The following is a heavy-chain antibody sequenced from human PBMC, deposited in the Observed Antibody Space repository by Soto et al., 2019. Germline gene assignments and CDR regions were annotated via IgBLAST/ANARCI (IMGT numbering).Heavy chain of an antibody. J-gene: IGHJ5*02. CDR2: ISASGGTT. CDR1: GFTFNYYA. D-gene: IGHD6-19*01. Sequence: EVQLLESGGGLVQPGGSLSLSCAASGFTFNYYAMTWVRQAPGKGLEWVSTISASGGTTYYADSVKGRFTISRDNSRNTLYLQMNSLRAEDTAVYYCAIRGIEVAGRYRWFDPWGQGTLVTVSS. V-gene: IGHV3-23*01. CDR3: AIRGIEVAGRYRWFDP.